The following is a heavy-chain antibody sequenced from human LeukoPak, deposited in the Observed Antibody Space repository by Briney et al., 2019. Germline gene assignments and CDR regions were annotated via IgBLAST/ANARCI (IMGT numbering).Heavy chain of an antibody. CDR2: ISAYNGNT. Sequence: ASVKVSRKASGYTFTGYYMHWVRQAPGQGLEWMGWISAYNGNTNYAQKLQGRVTMTTNTSTSTAYMELRSLRSDDTAVYYCARDGVRYCSGGSCLYSGYFDYWGQGTLVTVSS. J-gene: IGHJ4*02. CDR3: ARDGVRYCSGGSCLYSGYFDY. CDR1: GYTFTGYY. V-gene: IGHV1-18*04. D-gene: IGHD2-15*01.